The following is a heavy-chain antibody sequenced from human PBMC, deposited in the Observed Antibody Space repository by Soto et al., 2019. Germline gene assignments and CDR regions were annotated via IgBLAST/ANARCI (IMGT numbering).Heavy chain of an antibody. CDR3: ARSDDILTGAIDY. CDR1: GFTFSSYA. V-gene: IGHV3-30-3*01. CDR2: ISYDGSNK. J-gene: IGHJ4*02. Sequence: QVQLVESGGGVVQPGRSLRLSCAASGFTFSSYAMHWVRQAPGKGLEWVAVISYDGSNKYYADSVKGRFTISRDNSKNTLYLQMNSLRAEDTAVYYCARSDDILTGAIDYWGQGTQVTVSS. D-gene: IGHD3-9*01.